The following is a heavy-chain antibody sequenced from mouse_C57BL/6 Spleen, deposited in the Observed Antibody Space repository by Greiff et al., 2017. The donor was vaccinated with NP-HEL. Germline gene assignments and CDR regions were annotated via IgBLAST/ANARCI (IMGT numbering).Heavy chain of an antibody. CDR2: ISSGSSTI. J-gene: IGHJ1*03. CDR1: GFTFSDYG. CDR3: ASSYYGSSYWYFDV. D-gene: IGHD1-1*01. V-gene: IGHV5-17*01. Sequence: EVQLVASGGGLVKPGGSLKLSCAASGFTFSDYGMHWVRQAPEKGLEWVAYISSGSSTIYYADTVTDRFTISRDNAKNTLFLQMTSLRTEDTAMYDGASSYYGSSYWYFDVWGTGTTVTVSS.